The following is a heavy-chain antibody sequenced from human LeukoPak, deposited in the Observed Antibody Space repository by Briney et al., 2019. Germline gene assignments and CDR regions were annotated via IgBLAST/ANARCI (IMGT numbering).Heavy chain of an antibody. V-gene: IGHV4-39*07. D-gene: IGHD1-1*01. Sequence: PSETLSLTCTVSGGSISSSSYYWGWIRQPPGKGLEWIGSIYYSGSTYYNPSLKSRVTISVDTSKNQFSLKLSSVTAADTAVYYCARAPITGTRRDYYYYYMDVWGKGTTVTVSS. J-gene: IGHJ6*03. CDR3: ARAPITGTRRDYYYYYMDV. CDR2: IYYSGST. CDR1: GGSISSSSYY.